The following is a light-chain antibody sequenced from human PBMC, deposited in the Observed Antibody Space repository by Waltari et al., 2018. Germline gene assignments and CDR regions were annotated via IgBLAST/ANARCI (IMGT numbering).Light chain of an antibody. Sequence: VLTHSPGTLSLSPGERATLPCRASQSVLKYLAWYQQKPGRAPRLLIYHASTRATGIPDRFSGSGSGTDFSLTISRLEPEDFAVYYCQKYDSLPATFGQGTRVEIK. CDR1: QSVLKY. CDR2: HAS. CDR3: QKYDSLPAT. J-gene: IGKJ1*01. V-gene: IGKV3-20*01.